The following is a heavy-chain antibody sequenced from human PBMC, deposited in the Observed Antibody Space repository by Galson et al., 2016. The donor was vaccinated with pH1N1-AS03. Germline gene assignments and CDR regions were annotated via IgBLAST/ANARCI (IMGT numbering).Heavy chain of an antibody. CDR1: GFTFSSYS. CDR2: ISSRSSDI. Sequence: SLRLSCAASGFTFSSYSVNWVRQAPGKGLEWVSSISSRSSDIYYADSVKGRFTISRDNARRSLYLQMNSLRAEDTAVYYCATNIELRYTSKWYKFDHWGPGTLVTVSS. J-gene: IGHJ4*02. CDR3: ATNIELRYTSKWYKFDH. D-gene: IGHD6-13*01. V-gene: IGHV3-21*01.